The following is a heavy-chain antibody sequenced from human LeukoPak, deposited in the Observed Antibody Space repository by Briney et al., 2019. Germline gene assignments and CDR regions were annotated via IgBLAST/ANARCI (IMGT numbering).Heavy chain of an antibody. D-gene: IGHD7-27*01. Sequence: PGGSLRLSCAASGFTFSDYYMSWIRQAPGKGLEWVSYISSSNSYTNYADSVKGRFYADSVKGRFTISRDNSRNTLFLQMDSLRAGDTAVYYCAKEHPLTREYYFDSWGQGTLVTVSS. V-gene: IGHV3-11*06. CDR1: GFTFSDYY. CDR2: ISSSNSYT. CDR3: AKEHPLTREYYFDS. J-gene: IGHJ4*02.